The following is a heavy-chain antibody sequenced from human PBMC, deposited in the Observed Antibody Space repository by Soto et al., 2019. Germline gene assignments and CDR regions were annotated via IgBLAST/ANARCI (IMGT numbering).Heavy chain of an antibody. CDR3: ARDGSTSWYSYDYHGMDV. CDR2: INLDGSEK. Sequence: EVQLVESGGGLIQPGGSLRLSCAASGFTLRTYWLSWVRQVPGKGLEWVANINLDGSEKNYVDSVKGRFTISRDNARNSLYLQMSSLRAEDTALYYCARDGSTSWYSYDYHGMDVWGHGTTLTVFS. D-gene: IGHD5-18*01. V-gene: IGHV3-7*05. CDR1: GFTLRTYW. J-gene: IGHJ6*02.